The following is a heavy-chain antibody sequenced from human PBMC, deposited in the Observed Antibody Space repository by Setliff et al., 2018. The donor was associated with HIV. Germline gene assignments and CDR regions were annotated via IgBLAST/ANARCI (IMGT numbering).Heavy chain of an antibody. J-gene: IGHJ6*02. CDR2: IYPGNSDT. Sequence: GESLKISCKDSGYTFSNYCIAWVRQMPGKGLEWMGIIYPGNSDTTYSPSFQGQVTISADKSISTAYLQWSSLKASDTAMYYCAKHLSPGSGWYSKARGMDVWGQGATVTVSS. CDR3: AKHLSPGSGWYSKARGMDV. V-gene: IGHV5-51*01. D-gene: IGHD6-19*01. CDR1: GYTFSNYC.